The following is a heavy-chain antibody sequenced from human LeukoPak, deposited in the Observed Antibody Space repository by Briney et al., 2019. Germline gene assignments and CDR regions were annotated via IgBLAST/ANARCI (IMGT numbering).Heavy chain of an antibody. CDR1: GFTVSSNY. J-gene: IGHJ4*02. Sequence: AGGSLRLSCAASGFTVSSNYMSWVRQAPGKGLEWVSVIYSGGSTYYADSVKGRFTISRDNSKNTLYLQMNSLRAEDTAVYYCARGRYYDFWSGPPYGDYWGQGTLVTVSS. CDR3: ARGRYYDFWSGPPYGDY. D-gene: IGHD3-3*01. CDR2: IYSGGST. V-gene: IGHV3-66*02.